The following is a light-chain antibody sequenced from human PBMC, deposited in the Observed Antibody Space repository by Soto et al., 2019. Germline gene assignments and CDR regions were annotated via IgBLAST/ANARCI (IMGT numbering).Light chain of an antibody. Sequence: LKQSPGTLSLYRGERATLSCRASQSVSSSYLAWYQQKPGQAPRLLIYGASSRATGIPDRFSGSGSGTDFTLTISRLEPEDFAVYYCQQYDSSPKTFGQGTMVDIK. CDR2: GAS. CDR1: QSVSSSY. J-gene: IGKJ1*01. CDR3: QQYDSSPKT. V-gene: IGKV3-20*01.